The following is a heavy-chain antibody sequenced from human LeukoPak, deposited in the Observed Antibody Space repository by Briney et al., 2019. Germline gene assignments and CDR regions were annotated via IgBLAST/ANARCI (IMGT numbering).Heavy chain of an antibody. CDR2: ISSDRNII. V-gene: IGHV3-48*03. CDR1: GFTFNIYE. D-gene: IGHD6-13*01. Sequence: PGGSLRLSCAASGFTFNIYEMNWVRQAPGKGLEWISYISSDRNIIYYADSVKGRFTISRDNAKNSLYLQMNSLRAEDTAVYYCASLFVGIAAAGYYYGMDVWGQGTTVTVSS. CDR3: ASLFVGIAAAGYYYGMDV. J-gene: IGHJ6*02.